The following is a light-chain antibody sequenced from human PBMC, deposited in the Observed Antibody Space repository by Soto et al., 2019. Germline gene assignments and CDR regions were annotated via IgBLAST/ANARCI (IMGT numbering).Light chain of an antibody. CDR1: QGINSW. Sequence: IPLNQSPSFLAASVGDIVTMTCRASQGINSWLAWYQQKPGKAPKLLIYAASNLQSGVPSRFSGSGSGTDFTLTISSLQSGDFATYYCQQDNIFPWTFGQGTKVDIK. J-gene: IGKJ1*01. V-gene: IGKV1-12*01. CDR3: QQDNIFPWT. CDR2: AAS.